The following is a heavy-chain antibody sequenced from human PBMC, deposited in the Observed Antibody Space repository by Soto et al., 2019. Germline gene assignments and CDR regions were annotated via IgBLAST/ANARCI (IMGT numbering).Heavy chain of an antibody. CDR3: ARFSGSYTRGLDY. Sequence: EVQLVESGGGLVQPGGSLRLSCEASGFTFSDHYMDWVRQAPGKGLEWVGRSRNKANSYSTEYAASVKGRFTISRDESKNSLYLQMNSLKTEDTALYYCARFSGSYTRGLDYWGQGTLVTVSS. J-gene: IGHJ4*02. V-gene: IGHV3-72*01. CDR1: GFTFSDHY. D-gene: IGHD1-26*01. CDR2: SRNKANSYST.